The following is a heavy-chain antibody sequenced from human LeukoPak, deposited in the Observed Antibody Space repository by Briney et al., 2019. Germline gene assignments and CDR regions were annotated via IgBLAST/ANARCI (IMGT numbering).Heavy chain of an antibody. D-gene: IGHD3-9*01. Sequence: ASVKVSCKASGGTFSSCAISWVRQAPGQGLEWMGRIIPILGIANYAQKFQGRVTITADKSTSTAYMELSSLRSEDTAVYYCARLGSPGYRSYYYYYGMDVWGQGTTVTVSS. J-gene: IGHJ6*02. CDR1: GGTFSSCA. V-gene: IGHV1-69*04. CDR3: ARLGSPGYRSYYYYYGMDV. CDR2: IIPILGIA.